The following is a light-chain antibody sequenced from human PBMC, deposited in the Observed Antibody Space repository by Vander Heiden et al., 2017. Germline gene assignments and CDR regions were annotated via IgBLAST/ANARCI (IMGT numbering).Light chain of an antibody. Sequence: EIVMTQSPATLSVSPGERATLACRASQSVSSNLAWYQQKPGHAPRLLIYGASTRATGIPARFSGSGSGTEFTLTISSLQSEDFAVYYCQQYNNWPPPWTFGQGTKVEIK. CDR3: QQYNNWPPPWT. CDR2: GAS. J-gene: IGKJ1*01. CDR1: QSVSSN. V-gene: IGKV3-15*01.